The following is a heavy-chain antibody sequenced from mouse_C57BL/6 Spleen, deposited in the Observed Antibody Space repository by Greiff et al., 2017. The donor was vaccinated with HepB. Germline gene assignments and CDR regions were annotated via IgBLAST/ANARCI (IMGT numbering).Heavy chain of an antibody. V-gene: IGHV1-64*01. J-gene: IGHJ3*01. CDR1: GYTFTSYW. Sequence: QVQLQQPGAELVKPGASVKLSCKASGYTFTSYWMHWVKQRPGQGLEWIGMIHPNSGSTNYNEKFKSKATLTVDKSSSTAYMQLSSLTSEDSAVYYCARFPHNATVVAKAYWGQGTLVTVSA. CDR2: IHPNSGST. D-gene: IGHD1-1*01. CDR3: ARFPHNATVVAKAY.